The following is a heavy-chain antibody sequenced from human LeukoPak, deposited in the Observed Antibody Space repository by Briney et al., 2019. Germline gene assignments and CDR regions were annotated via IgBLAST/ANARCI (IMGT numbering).Heavy chain of an antibody. Sequence: ASVTVSSTAPAYTFTAYYMHCARQAPGQGLDWMGWLNPNSGGTNYAQKFQGRVTMTSDTSISAAYMELSRLRSDDTAVYYCARLGKQQLVHTWGQGTLVTVSS. D-gene: IGHD6-13*01. CDR3: ARLGKQQLVHT. J-gene: IGHJ5*02. CDR2: LNPNSGGT. V-gene: IGHV1-2*02. CDR1: AYTFTAYY.